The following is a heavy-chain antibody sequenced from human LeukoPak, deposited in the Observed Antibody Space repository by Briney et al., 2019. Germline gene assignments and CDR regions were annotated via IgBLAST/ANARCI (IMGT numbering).Heavy chain of an antibody. J-gene: IGHJ4*02. CDR2: MWYDGSNK. D-gene: IGHD2-15*01. Sequence: PGGSLRLSCAASGFTLNSYGMHWVRQAPGKGLEWVAVMWYDGSNKYYADSVKGRFTISRDDSKNTLYLQMNSLRAEDTAMYYCAKSPRYCSGGSCYDLDYWGQGTLVTVSS. V-gene: IGHV3-33*03. CDR1: GFTLNSYG. CDR3: AKSPRYCSGGSCYDLDY.